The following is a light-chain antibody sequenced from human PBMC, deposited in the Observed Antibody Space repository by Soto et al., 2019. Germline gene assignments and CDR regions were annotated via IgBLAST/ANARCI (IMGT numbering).Light chain of an antibody. CDR2: LNN. J-gene: IGLJ2*01. CDR3: AGWDDSLSGVV. CDR1: SSNIGSHY. V-gene: IGLV1-47*01. Sequence: QSVLTQPPSASGTPGQRVTISCSGSSSNIGSHYVYWYQQLPGTAPKLLMYLNNQRPSGVPDRFSGSKSGTSASLVISGLRSDDEADYYCAGWDDSLSGVVFGGGTKLTVL.